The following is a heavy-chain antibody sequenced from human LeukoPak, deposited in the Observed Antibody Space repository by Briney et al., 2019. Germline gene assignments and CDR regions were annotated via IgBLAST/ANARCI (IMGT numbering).Heavy chain of an antibody. CDR1: GFTFSSYA. CDR3: AKDFYSGSSGWNFDY. D-gene: IGHD6-19*01. Sequence: PGGSLRLSCAASGFTFSSYAMSWVRQAPGKGLEWVSAISGSGGSTYYADSVKGRFTISRDNSKNTLYLQMNSPRAEDTAVYYCAKDFYSGSSGWNFDYWGQGTLVTVSS. V-gene: IGHV3-23*01. CDR2: ISGSGGST. J-gene: IGHJ4*02.